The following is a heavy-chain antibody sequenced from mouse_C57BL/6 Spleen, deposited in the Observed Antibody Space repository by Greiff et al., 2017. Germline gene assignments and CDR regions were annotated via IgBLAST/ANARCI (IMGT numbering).Heavy chain of an antibody. CDR3: TRIYYGYDGFAY. D-gene: IGHD2-2*01. V-gene: IGHV1-15*01. CDR2: IDPETGGT. Sequence: QVQLQQSGAELVRPGASVTLSCKASGYTFTDYEMHWVKQTPVHGLEWIGAIDPETGGTAYNQKFKGKAILTADKSSSTAYMELRSLTSEDSAVYYCTRIYYGYDGFAYWGQGTLVTVSA. J-gene: IGHJ3*01. CDR1: GYTFTDYE.